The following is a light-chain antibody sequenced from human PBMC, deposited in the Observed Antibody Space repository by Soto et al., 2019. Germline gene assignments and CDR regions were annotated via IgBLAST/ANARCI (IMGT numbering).Light chain of an antibody. CDR2: WAS. CDR1: QSLLSNNKNF. J-gene: IGKJ4*01. Sequence: IVMTQSPDSLAVSLGERATINCKSSQSLLSNNKNFLSWFQQKPGQPPKLLISWASNRDSGVPDRFSGSGSGTDFTLNITSLQSEDVAVYYCHQYYTAPLTFGGGTKVEIK. CDR3: HQYYTAPLT. V-gene: IGKV4-1*01.